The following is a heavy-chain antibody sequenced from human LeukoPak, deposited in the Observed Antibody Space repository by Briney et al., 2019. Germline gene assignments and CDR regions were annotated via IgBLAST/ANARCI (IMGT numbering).Heavy chain of an antibody. CDR3: ARDRTTVTTGYYGMDV. CDR1: GYTFTCYY. J-gene: IGHJ6*02. D-gene: IGHD4-17*01. V-gene: IGHV1-2*02. Sequence: VASVKVSCKASGYTFTCYYMHWVRQAPGQGLEWMGWINPNTGVTNYAQKFQGRVTLTRDTSIITAYMELTRLRSDDTAVYYCARDRTTVTTGYYGMDVWGQGTTVTVSS. CDR2: INPNTGVT.